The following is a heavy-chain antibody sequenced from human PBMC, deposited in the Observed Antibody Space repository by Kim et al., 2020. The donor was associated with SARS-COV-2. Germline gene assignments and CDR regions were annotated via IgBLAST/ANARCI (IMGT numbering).Heavy chain of an antibody. V-gene: IGHV1-24*01. CDR1: GYTLTELS. Sequence: ASVKVSCKVSGYTLTELSMHWVRQAPGQGLEWMGGFDADDGDTIYAQKFQGRVTMTADTSTDTAYMELSSLRSEDTAVYYCATSPTVTSSGWFDPCGHGT. CDR3: ATSPTVTSSGWFDP. D-gene: IGHD4-17*01. J-gene: IGHJ5*02. CDR2: FDADDGDT.